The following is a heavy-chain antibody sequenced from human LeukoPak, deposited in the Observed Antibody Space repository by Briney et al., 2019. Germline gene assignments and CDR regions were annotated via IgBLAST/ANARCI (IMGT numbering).Heavy chain of an antibody. CDR3: ASGYSSGWYSWYYYYYMDV. J-gene: IGHJ6*03. Sequence: GSSVKVSCKASGGTFSSYAISWVRQAPGQGLEWMGGIIPIFGTANYAQKFQGRVTITADKSTSTAHMELSSLRSEDTAVYYCASGYSSGWYSWYYYYYMDVWGKGTTVTVSS. D-gene: IGHD6-19*01. V-gene: IGHV1-69*06. CDR2: IIPIFGTA. CDR1: GGTFSSYA.